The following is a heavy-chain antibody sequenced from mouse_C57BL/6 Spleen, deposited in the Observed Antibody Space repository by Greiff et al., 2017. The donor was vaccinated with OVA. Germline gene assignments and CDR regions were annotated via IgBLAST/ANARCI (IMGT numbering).Heavy chain of an antibody. CDR3: ASERGTFDY. CDR2: IYPGDGDT. Sequence: VQLQQSGPELVKPGASVKISCKASGYAFSSSWMNWVKQRPGKGLEWIGRIYPGDGDTNYNGKFKGKATLTADKSSSTAYMQLSSLTSEDSAVYFCASERGTFDYWGQGTTLTVSS. D-gene: IGHD2-14*01. V-gene: IGHV1-82*01. J-gene: IGHJ2*01. CDR1: GYAFSSSW.